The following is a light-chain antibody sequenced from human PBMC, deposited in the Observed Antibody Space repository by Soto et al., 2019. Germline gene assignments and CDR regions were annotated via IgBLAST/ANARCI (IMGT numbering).Light chain of an antibody. CDR3: QQYHGWPIT. CDR1: QSVSSH. J-gene: IGKJ5*01. Sequence: ISLTQSPATLSVSPGEGATVSCRASQSVSSHLAWYQHKPGQAPRLLFYDASTRATGIPARFSGIGSGTEFTLTISSLQSEDFAVYYCQQYHGWPITFGQGTRLEIK. V-gene: IGKV3-15*01. CDR2: DAS.